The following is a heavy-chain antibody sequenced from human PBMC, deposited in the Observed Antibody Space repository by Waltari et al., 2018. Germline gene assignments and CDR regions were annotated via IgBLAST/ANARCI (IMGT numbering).Heavy chain of an antibody. J-gene: IGHJ4*02. Sequence: QVQLQESGPGLVKPSETLSLTCTVSGGPISSYYWTWIRQPPGKGLEWIACIYYSGSAKYNPSLKRRLTISGDTAKKEVSLKMRSVTAADTAVYYCASLGYVDYGIDYWGQGTQVTVSS. CDR1: GGPISSYY. D-gene: IGHD4-17*01. CDR3: ASLGYVDYGIDY. CDR2: IYYSGSA. V-gene: IGHV4-59*01.